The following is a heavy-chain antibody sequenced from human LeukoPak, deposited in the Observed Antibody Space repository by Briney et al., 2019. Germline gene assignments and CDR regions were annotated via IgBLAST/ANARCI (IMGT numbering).Heavy chain of an antibody. J-gene: IGHJ5*02. CDR2: INGRGDNT. CDR3: AKDRVSPGFNWFDP. V-gene: IGHV3-23*01. CDR1: GVIISSYA. Sequence: GGSLRLSCEASGVIISSYAMSWVRRAPGKGLDWVSPINGRGDNTYYADFVKGRFTISRDNSKSTVYLQMNSLRTEDTAVYYCAKDRVSPGFNWFDPWGQGTLVTVSS. D-gene: IGHD2/OR15-2a*01.